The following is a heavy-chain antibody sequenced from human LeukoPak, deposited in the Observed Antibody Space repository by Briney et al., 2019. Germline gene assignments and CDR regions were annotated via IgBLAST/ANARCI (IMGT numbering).Heavy chain of an antibody. V-gene: IGHV3-49*04. CDR2: IRSKAYGATT. J-gene: IGHJ6*03. CDR3: ARAPGYCSSTSCYYYYYMDV. D-gene: IGHD2-2*01. Sequence: GGSLRLSCTASGFILGDYAMSWVRQAPGKGLEWVGFIRSKAYGATTEYAASVKGRFTISRDDSKSIAYLQMNSLRAEDTAVYYCARAPGYCSSTSCYYYYYMDVWGKGTTVTVSS. CDR1: GFILGDYA.